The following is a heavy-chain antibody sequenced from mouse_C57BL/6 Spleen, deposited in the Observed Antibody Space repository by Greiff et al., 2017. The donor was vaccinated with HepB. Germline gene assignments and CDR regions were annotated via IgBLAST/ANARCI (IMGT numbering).Heavy chain of an antibody. V-gene: IGHV5-12*01. CDR1: GFTFSDYY. CDR2: ISNGGGST. CDR3: ARLYYGYDRYYFDY. J-gene: IGHJ2*01. D-gene: IGHD2-2*01. Sequence: EVMLVESGGGLVQPGGSLKLSCAASGFTFSDYYMYWVRQTPEKRLEWVAYISNGGGSTYYPDTVKGRFTIARDNAKNTLYLQMSRLKSEDTAMYYCARLYYGYDRYYFDYWGQGTTLTVSS.